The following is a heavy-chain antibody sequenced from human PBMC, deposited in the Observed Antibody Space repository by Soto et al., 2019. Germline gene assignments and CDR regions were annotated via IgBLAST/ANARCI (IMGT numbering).Heavy chain of an antibody. D-gene: IGHD3-3*01. CDR2: LYWDDDK. J-gene: IGHJ5*02. CDR1: GFSLSTSGVG. V-gene: IGHV2-5*02. Sequence: QITLKESGPTLVKPTQTLTLTCTFSGFSLSTSGVGVGWIRQPPGKALEWLALLYWDDDKRYSPSLKSRLTSTKDTSKNQVVLTMTNMDPVDTATYYCAHSSYDFWSGYYRGWFDPWGQGTLVTVSS. CDR3: AHSSYDFWSGYYRGWFDP.